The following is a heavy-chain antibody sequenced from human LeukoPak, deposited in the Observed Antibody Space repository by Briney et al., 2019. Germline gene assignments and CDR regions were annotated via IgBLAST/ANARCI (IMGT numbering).Heavy chain of an antibody. CDR1: GFTLSSYG. V-gene: IGHV3-33*01. D-gene: IGHD3-22*01. CDR3: ARGGHDYYDRSGYYYMSAFDI. Sequence: PGRSLRLSCAASGFTLSSYGIHWVRQAPGKGLEWVAVIWYDGTNRYYVDSVRGRFTISRDNSKNTLYLQMNSLRVEDTAVYYCARGGHDYYDRSGYYYMSAFDIWGQGTMVTVSS. CDR2: IWYDGTNR. J-gene: IGHJ3*02.